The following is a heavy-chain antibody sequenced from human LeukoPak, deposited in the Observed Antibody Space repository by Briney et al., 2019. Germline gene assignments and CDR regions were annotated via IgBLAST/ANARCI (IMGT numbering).Heavy chain of an antibody. Sequence: QSGGSLRLSCAASGITLSSYEMNWVRQAPGKGLEWVSYIIGTGSTKYYADSVKGRFTISRDNAKNSVYLQMNSPRAEDTAVYYCAREFLDAFDIWGQGTMVTVSS. J-gene: IGHJ3*02. CDR1: GITLSSYE. CDR3: AREFLDAFDI. V-gene: IGHV3-48*03. CDR2: IIGTGSTK.